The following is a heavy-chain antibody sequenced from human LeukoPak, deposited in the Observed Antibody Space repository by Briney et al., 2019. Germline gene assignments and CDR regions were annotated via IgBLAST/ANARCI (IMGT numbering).Heavy chain of an antibody. D-gene: IGHD6-13*01. CDR3: ARVRGIGSSSWCDY. CDR1: GFTFSSYA. Sequence: QPGGSLRLSCAASGFTFSSYAMSWVRQAPGKGLEWVSAISGSGGSTYYADSVKGRFTISRDNAKNSLYLQMNSLRAEDTAVYYCARVRGIGSSSWCDYWGQGTLVTVSS. V-gene: IGHV3-23*01. J-gene: IGHJ4*02. CDR2: ISGSGGST.